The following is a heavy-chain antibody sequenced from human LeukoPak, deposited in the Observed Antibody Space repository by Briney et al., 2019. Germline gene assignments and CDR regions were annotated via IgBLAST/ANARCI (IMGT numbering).Heavy chain of an antibody. Sequence: GSLRLSCVASGFNVTDNYMTWVRQAPGKGLEWVANIKQDGSEKYYVDSVKGRFTISRDNAKNSLYLQMDSLRAEDTAVYYCATSPQGVSGVIDAFDIWGQGTMVTVSS. V-gene: IGHV3-7*01. CDR2: IKQDGSEK. J-gene: IGHJ3*02. CDR1: GFNVTDNY. D-gene: IGHD6-25*01. CDR3: ATSPQGVSGVIDAFDI.